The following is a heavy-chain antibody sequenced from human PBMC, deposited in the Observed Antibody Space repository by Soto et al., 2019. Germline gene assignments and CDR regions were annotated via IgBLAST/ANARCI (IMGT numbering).Heavy chain of an antibody. CDR1: GESFSGYY. CDR2: INHSGST. D-gene: IGHD5-12*01. V-gene: IGHV4-34*02. J-gene: IGHJ4*02. Sequence: QVQLQQWGAGLLKPSETLSLTCAVYGESFSGYYWSWIRQPPGKGLEWIGEINHSGSTNYNPSLKIRVTLSVDASKNQFSLKLSSVTAADTAMYYCAGNIVATISFFDYWGQGTLVTVSS. CDR3: AGNIVATISFFDY.